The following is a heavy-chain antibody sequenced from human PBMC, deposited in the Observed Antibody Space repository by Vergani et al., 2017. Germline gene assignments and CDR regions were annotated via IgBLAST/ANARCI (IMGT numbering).Heavy chain of an antibody. D-gene: IGHD4-17*01. CDR3: AKELTTVTIPNYFDY. J-gene: IGHJ4*02. CDR1: GFTFNING. Sequence: QVPLVESGGGVVQPGGSLRLSCAASGFTFNINGMHWVRQAPGKGLEWVAFIRYDGSDKYYADSVKGRFTISRDNSMNTLYLQMNSLRADDTAVYYCAKELTTVTIPNYFDYWGQGTLVTVSS. V-gene: IGHV3-30*02. CDR2: IRYDGSDK.